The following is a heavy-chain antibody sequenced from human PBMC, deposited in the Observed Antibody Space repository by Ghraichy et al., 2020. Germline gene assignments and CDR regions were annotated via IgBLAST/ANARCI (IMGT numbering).Heavy chain of an antibody. CDR3: ASWMISSSYYYYYGMDV. D-gene: IGHD6-6*01. CDR1: GFTVSSNY. CDR2: IYSGGST. J-gene: IGHJ6*02. V-gene: IGHV3-53*01. Sequence: GGSLRLSCAASGFTVSSNYMSWVRQAPGKGLEWVSVIYSGGSTYYADSVKGRFTISRDNSKNTLYLQMNSLRAEDTAVYYCASWMISSSYYYYYGMDVWGQGTTVTVSS.